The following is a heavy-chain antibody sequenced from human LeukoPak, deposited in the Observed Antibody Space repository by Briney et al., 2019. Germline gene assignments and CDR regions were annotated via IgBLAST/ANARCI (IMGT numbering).Heavy chain of an antibody. Sequence: SETLSLTCTVSGDSISTYYWSWIRQPPGKGLEWIGYIYYTGSTNYNPSLTSRVTISVDTSKNQFSLKLSSLTAADTAVYYCARGQYYYDSSGYDYYYYYYTDVWGKGTTVTISS. D-gene: IGHD3-22*01. J-gene: IGHJ6*03. CDR1: GDSISTYY. V-gene: IGHV4-59*01. CDR2: IYYTGST. CDR3: ARGQYYYDSSGYDYYYYYYTDV.